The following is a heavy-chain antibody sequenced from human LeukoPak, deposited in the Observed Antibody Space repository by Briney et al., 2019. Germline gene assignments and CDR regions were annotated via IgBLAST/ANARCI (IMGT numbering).Heavy chain of an antibody. CDR1: GLTLRNEA. CDR3: AKWGDYDILTGYYDSDY. Sequence: GGSLRLSCAASGLTLRNEAIGWVRQARGKGLGWVSAIGGRGGGTYYADCVKGRFTVSRDDSKNTLYLRMNTLRAEDTAVYYCAKWGDYDILTGYYDSDYWGQGTLVTVSS. CDR2: IGGRGGGT. V-gene: IGHV3-23*01. D-gene: IGHD3-9*01. J-gene: IGHJ4*02.